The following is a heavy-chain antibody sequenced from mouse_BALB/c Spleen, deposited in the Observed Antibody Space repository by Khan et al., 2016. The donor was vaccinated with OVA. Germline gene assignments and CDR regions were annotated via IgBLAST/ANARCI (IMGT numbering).Heavy chain of an antibody. CDR3: ARRSFYGNLWYFDV. CDR1: GYTFSVYW. D-gene: IGHD2-1*01. V-gene: IGHV1-7*01. Sequence: QVQLKESGAELAKPGASVKMSCKASGYTFSVYWIYWLKQRPGQGLEWIGYINPSSGYSDYNQRFKDKATLTADKSSTTAYMQLSSLTSDDSAVYYCARRSFYGNLWYFDVWGAGTTVTVS. J-gene: IGHJ1*01. CDR2: INPSSGYS.